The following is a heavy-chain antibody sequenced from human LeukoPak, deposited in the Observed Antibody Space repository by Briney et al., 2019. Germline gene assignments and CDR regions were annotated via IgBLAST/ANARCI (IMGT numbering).Heavy chain of an antibody. V-gene: IGHV1-69*13. CDR2: IIPIFGTA. J-gene: IGHJ4*02. CDR1: GGTFSSYA. D-gene: IGHD1-14*01. Sequence: SVKVSCKASGGTFSSYATSRVRQDPGQGLDWMAGIIPIFGTANYAQKFQGRVTITADESTSTAYMELSSLRSEDTAVYYCASPPPGASLGQFDYWGQGTLVTVSS. CDR3: ASPPPGASLGQFDY.